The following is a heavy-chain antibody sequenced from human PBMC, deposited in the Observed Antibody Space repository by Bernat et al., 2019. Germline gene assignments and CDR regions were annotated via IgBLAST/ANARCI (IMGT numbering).Heavy chain of an antibody. Sequence: QVQLQESGPGLVKPSQTLSLTCTVSGGSISSGDYYWSWIRQPPGKGLEWIGSIDYSGSTYYNPSLESRVTISGDTSKNQFSLRMSSVTAADTAVYYCVAYCSGGSCYSLDYWGQGTLVTVSS. J-gene: IGHJ4*02. CDR1: GGSISSGDYY. V-gene: IGHV4-39*01. D-gene: IGHD2-15*01. CDR3: VAYCSGGSCYSLDY. CDR2: IDYSGST.